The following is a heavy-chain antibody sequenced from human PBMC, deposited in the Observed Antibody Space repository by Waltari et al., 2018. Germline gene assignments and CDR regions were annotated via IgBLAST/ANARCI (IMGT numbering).Heavy chain of an antibody. J-gene: IGHJ5*02. CDR2: IYYSGST. CDR3: ARDKGRYGLHWFDP. Sequence: QVQLQESGPGLVKPSQTLSLTCPVSGGSISSGGYYWSWIRQHPGKGLEWIGYIYYSGSTYYNPSLKSRVTISVDTSKNQFSLKLSSVTAADTAVYYCARDKGRYGLHWFDPWGQGTLVTVSS. CDR1: GGSISSGGYY. V-gene: IGHV4-31*03. D-gene: IGHD2-15*01.